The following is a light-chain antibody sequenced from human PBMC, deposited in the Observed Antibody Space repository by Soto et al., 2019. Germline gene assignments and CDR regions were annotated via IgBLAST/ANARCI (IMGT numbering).Light chain of an antibody. CDR3: QHYNSYSEA. V-gene: IGKV1-5*03. Sequence: DIQMTQSPSTLSGSVGARVTITCRASQTISSWLAWYQQKPGKAPKLLIYTASTLKSGVPSRFSGSGSGTEFTLTISSLQPDDFATYYCQHYNSYSEAFGQGTKVDIK. CDR2: TAS. J-gene: IGKJ1*01. CDR1: QTISSW.